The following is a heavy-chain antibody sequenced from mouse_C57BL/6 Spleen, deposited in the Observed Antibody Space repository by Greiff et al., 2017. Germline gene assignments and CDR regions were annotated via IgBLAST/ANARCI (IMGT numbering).Heavy chain of an antibody. Sequence: QQSCKASGYTFTSYWMHWVKQRPGRGLEWIGRIDPNSGGTKYNEKFKSKATLTVDKPSSTAYMQLSSLTSEDSAVYYCARDYGPYWYFDVWGTGTTVTVSS. CDR3: ARDYGPYWYFDV. V-gene: IGHV1-72*01. CDR2: IDPNSGGT. D-gene: IGHD1-1*02. CDR1: GYTFTSYW. J-gene: IGHJ1*03.